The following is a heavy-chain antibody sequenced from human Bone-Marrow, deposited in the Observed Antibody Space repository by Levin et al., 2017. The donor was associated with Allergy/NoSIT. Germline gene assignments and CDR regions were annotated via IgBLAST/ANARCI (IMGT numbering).Heavy chain of an antibody. D-gene: IGHD6-6*01. V-gene: IGHV3-23*01. CDR3: AKDISSSWSTGDLDY. CDR1: GFDFSSYA. Sequence: SCAASGFDFSSYAMNWVRQAPGQGLEWVSGISTGGETPYYADSVKGRFAISRDNSKNTLSLEMNSLSPDDTAAYYCAKDISSSWSTGDLDYWGQGTQVTVSS. J-gene: IGHJ4*02. CDR2: ISTGGETP.